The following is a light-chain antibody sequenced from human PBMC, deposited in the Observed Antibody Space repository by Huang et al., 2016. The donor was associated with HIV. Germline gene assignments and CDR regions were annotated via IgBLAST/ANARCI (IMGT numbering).Light chain of an antibody. CDR2: DAS. CDR3: QQRSSWPPVT. J-gene: IGKJ5*01. Sequence: EIVLTQSPATLSLSPGERATLSCRASQSVSSDLAWYQQRPGQAPRLLIYDASNRATGIPARFSGSGSGTDFTLTISSLEPEDFAVYYCQQRSSWPPVTFGQGTRLEIK. V-gene: IGKV3-11*01. CDR1: QSVSSD.